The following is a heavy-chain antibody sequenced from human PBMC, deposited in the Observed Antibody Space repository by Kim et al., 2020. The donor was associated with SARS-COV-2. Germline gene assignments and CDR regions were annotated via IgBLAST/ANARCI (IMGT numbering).Heavy chain of an antibody. CDR3: ARDAPLSHHYDILTGDNYYYGMDV. D-gene: IGHD3-9*01. J-gene: IGHJ6*02. CDR1: GGSISSYY. V-gene: IGHV4-59*01. CDR2: IYYSGST. Sequence: SETLSLTCTVSGGSISSYYWSWIRQPPGKGLEWIGYIYYSGSTNYNPSLKSRVTISVDTSKNQFSLKLSSVTAADTAVYYCARDAPLSHHYDILTGDNYYYGMDVWGQGTTVTVSS.